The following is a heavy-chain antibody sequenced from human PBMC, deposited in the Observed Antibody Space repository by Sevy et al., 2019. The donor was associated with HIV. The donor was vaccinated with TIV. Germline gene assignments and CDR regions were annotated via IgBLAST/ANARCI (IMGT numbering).Heavy chain of an antibody. Sequence: GGSLRLSCAASGLSFNTYVMSWVRQAPGKGLQWVSTISPNGGSTYYADSVKGRFTISRDNSRNTVLLQVNSLRAEDTAVYDCARESLDGYYWGQGTLVTVSS. J-gene: IGHJ4*02. CDR1: GLSFNTYV. CDR3: ARESLDGYY. D-gene: IGHD2-21*01. V-gene: IGHV3-23*01. CDR2: ISPNGGST.